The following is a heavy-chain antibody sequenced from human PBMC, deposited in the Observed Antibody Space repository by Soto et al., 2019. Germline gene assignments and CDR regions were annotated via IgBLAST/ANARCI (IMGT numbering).Heavy chain of an antibody. D-gene: IGHD3-10*01. CDR1: GFTFNSYA. CDR2: ISGSGGTT. J-gene: IGHJ6*02. V-gene: IGHV3-23*01. CDR3: AKGINPRSYFYGMDV. Sequence: GGSLRLSCAASGFTFNSYAMNWVRQAPGKGLEWVSTISGSGGTTSYADSVKGRFTISRDNSKNTLNLQMNSLRAEDTAVYYCAKGINPRSYFYGMDVWGQGTTVTVSS.